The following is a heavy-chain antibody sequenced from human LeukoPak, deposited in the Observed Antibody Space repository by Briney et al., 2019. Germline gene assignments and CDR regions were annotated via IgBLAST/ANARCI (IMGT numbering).Heavy chain of an antibody. V-gene: IGHV3-43*02. D-gene: IGHD1-1*01. Sequence: GGSLGLSCAASGFTLAAYVIHWVRQVPGKGLEWVSLINGDGSETFYGDSVKGRLTISRGSSDTSLYLQMDSLRSEDTALYYCAVRSIAEWKGLYYYGMDAWGQGTTVIVSS. J-gene: IGHJ6*02. CDR3: AVRSIAEWKGLYYYGMDA. CDR1: GFTLAAYV. CDR2: INGDGSET.